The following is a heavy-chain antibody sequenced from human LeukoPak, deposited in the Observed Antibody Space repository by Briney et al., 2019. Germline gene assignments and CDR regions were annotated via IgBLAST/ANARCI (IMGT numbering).Heavy chain of an antibody. Sequence: GGSLRLSCAASGFTFSSYWMHWVRQAPGKGLVWVSRINSDGSSTSYADSVKVRFTISRDNAKNTLYLQMNSLRAEDTAVYYCARGPIRYFDWYAFDIWGQGTMVTVSS. CDR1: GFTFSSYW. CDR3: ARGPIRYFDWYAFDI. V-gene: IGHV3-74*01. CDR2: INSDGSST. J-gene: IGHJ3*02. D-gene: IGHD3-9*01.